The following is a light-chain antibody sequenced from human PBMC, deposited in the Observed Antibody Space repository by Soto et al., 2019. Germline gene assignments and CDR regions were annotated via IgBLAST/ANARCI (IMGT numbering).Light chain of an antibody. Sequence: EMVLTQSPVTLSLSPGEGATLSCRASQSISSNFLAWYQQKRGQAPRLLIHGASNRATGIPDRFSGSGSGTDFTLTITRLEPEDFAVYYCQQYGGSPRTFGQGTKVDIK. CDR3: QQYGGSPRT. V-gene: IGKV3-20*01. CDR1: QSISSNF. J-gene: IGKJ1*01. CDR2: GAS.